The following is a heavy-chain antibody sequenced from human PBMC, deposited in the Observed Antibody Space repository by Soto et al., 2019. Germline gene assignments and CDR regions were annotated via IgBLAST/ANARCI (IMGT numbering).Heavy chain of an antibody. CDR2: IYYSGST. V-gene: IGHV4-31*03. CDR1: GGSISSCGYY. D-gene: IGHD6-13*01. Sequence: SETLSLTCTVSGGSISSCGYYWSLIRQHPGKGLEWIGYIYYSGSTYYNPSLKSRVTISVDTSKNQFSLKLSSVTAADTAVYYCARVPDPHSSSWYYYYYMDVWGKGATVTVSS. J-gene: IGHJ6*03. CDR3: ARVPDPHSSSWYYYYYMDV.